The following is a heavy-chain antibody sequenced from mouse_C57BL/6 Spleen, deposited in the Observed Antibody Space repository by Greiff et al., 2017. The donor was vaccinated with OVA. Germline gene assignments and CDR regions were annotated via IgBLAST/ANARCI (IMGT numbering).Heavy chain of an antibody. D-gene: IGHD3-2*02. J-gene: IGHJ4*01. CDR2: IYPGDGDT. Sequence: QVHVKQSGAELVKPGASVKISCKASGYAFSSYWMNWVKQRPGTGLEWIGQIYPGDGDTNYNGKFKGKATLTADKSSSTAYMQLSSLTSEDSAVYFCASRSSGYGDAMDYWGQGTSVTVSS. CDR3: ASRSSGYGDAMDY. V-gene: IGHV1-80*01. CDR1: GYAFSSYW.